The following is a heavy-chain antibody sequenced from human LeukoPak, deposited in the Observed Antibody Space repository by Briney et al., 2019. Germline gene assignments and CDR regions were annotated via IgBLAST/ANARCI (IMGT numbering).Heavy chain of an antibody. Sequence: SETLSLTCTVSGGSISSNYWSWIRQPPGKGLEWIAYIYYTGSSNYNPSLKSRVTISVDTSKNQFSLILSSVTAADTAVYYCARQIRSLEWDEWGQGTLVTVSS. CDR2: IYYTGSS. D-gene: IGHD3-3*01. V-gene: IGHV4-59*08. J-gene: IGHJ4*02. CDR1: GGSISSNY. CDR3: ARQIRSLEWDE.